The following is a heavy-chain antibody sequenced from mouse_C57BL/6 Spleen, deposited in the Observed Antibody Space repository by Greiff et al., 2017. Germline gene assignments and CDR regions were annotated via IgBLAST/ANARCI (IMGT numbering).Heavy chain of an antibody. CDR3: TRGGYYFDY. CDR1: GYTFTDYE. V-gene: IGHV1-15*01. CDR2: IDPETGGT. Sequence: VQGVESGAELVRPGASVTLSCKASGYTFTDYEMHWVKQTPVHGLEWIGAIDPETGGTAYNQKFKGKAILTADKSSSTAYMERRSLTSEDSAVYYCTRGGYYFDYWGQGTTLTVSS. J-gene: IGHJ2*01.